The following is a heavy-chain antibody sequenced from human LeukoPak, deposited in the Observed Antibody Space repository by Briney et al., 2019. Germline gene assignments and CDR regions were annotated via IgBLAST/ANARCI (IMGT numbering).Heavy chain of an antibody. Sequence: ESGPTLVNPTQTLTLTCTFSGFSLSTSGVGVGWIRQPPGKALKWLALIYWNDDKRYSPSLKSRLTITKDTSKNQVALTMTNMDPVDTATYYCAHRPPQSRDSSGYYRHWFDPWGQGTLVTVSS. CDR3: AHRPPQSRDSSGYYRHWFDP. J-gene: IGHJ5*02. D-gene: IGHD3-22*01. CDR1: GFSLSTSGVG. V-gene: IGHV2-5*01. CDR2: IYWNDDK.